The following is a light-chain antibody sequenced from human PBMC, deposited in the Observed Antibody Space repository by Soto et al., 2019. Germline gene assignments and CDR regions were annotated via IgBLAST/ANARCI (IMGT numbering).Light chain of an antibody. CDR2: EVS. CDR3: SSYTTSTTVI. Sequence: QSALTRPASVSGSPGQSITISCTGTSSDIGNFNFVSWYQQYPGKAPILMIYEVSNHPSGVSNRFSGSKSGNTASLTISGLQAEDEADYYCSSYTTSTTVIFGGGTKVTVL. J-gene: IGLJ2*01. V-gene: IGLV2-14*01. CDR1: SSDIGNFNF.